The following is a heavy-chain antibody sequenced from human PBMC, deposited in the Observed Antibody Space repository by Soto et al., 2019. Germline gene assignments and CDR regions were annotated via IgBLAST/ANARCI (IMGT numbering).Heavy chain of an antibody. Sequence: QVQLVQSGAEVKKPGASVKVSCKASGYTFTNYGISWVRQAPGQGPEWMGWFSGYNGNTNYAQTLQGRVTMTTDTATSTAYMELRSLRSDDTAVYYCARGGSSWSAEYYQHWGQGTLVIVSS. CDR1: GYTFTNYG. V-gene: IGHV1-18*01. J-gene: IGHJ1*01. CDR2: FSGYNGNT. D-gene: IGHD6-13*01. CDR3: ARGGSSWSAEYYQH.